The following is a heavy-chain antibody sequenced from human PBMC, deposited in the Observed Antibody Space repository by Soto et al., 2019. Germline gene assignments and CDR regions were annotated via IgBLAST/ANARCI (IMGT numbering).Heavy chain of an antibody. D-gene: IGHD6-13*01. V-gene: IGHV1-2*04. CDR3: ARLANSSSWYYFDY. CDR1: GYTFTGYY. Sequence: ASVKVSCKASGYTFTGYYMHWVRQAPGQGLEWMGWINPNSGGTNYAQKFQGWVTMTRDTSISTAYMELSRLRSDDTAVYYCARLANSSSWYYFDYWGQGTLVTVSS. CDR2: INPNSGGT. J-gene: IGHJ4*02.